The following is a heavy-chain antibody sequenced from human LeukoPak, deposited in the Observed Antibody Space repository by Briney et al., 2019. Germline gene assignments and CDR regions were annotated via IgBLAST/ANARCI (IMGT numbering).Heavy chain of an antibody. CDR1: GFTFSGYA. D-gene: IGHD6-19*01. Sequence: GESLRLSCAASGFTFSGYAMYWVRQAPGKGLEWVSSIEASGGATYYADSVKGRFTISRDNSKNTFYLQMNSLTAEDTAPYYCAKGSGSCWYGWFAPWGQGTLVSVSS. V-gene: IGHV3-23*01. J-gene: IGHJ5*02. CDR3: AKGSGSCWYGWFAP. CDR2: IEASGGAT.